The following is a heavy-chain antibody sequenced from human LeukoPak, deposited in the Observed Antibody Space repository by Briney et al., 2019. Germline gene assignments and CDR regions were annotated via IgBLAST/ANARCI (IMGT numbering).Heavy chain of an antibody. Sequence: GGSLRLSCAASGFTFSSYSMNWVRQAPGKGLEWVSVIYSGGSTYYADSVKGRFTISRHNSKNTLHLQMNSLRAEDTAVYYCARAIRGYYLIDYWGQGTLVTVSS. CDR3: ARAIRGYYLIDY. CDR2: IYSGGST. CDR1: GFTFSSYS. J-gene: IGHJ4*02. D-gene: IGHD3-22*01. V-gene: IGHV3-53*04.